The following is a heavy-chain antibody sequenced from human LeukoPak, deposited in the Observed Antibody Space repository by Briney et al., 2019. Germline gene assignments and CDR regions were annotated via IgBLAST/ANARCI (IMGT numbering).Heavy chain of an antibody. D-gene: IGHD3-22*01. CDR1: GFTFGDYV. CDR2: IRSKAYGGTT. CDR3: TRRYNYDSSGYYYVRDAFDI. V-gene: IGHV3-49*04. J-gene: IGHJ3*02. Sequence: GGSLRLSCTASGFTFGDYVMSWVRQAPGKGLEWVGFIRSKAYGGTTKNAASVKGRFTISRDDSRSIAYLQMSSLKTEDTAVYYSTRRYNYDSSGYYYVRDAFDIWGQGTMVTVSS.